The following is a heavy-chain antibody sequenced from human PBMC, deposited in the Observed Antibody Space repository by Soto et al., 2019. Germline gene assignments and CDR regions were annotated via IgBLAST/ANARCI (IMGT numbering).Heavy chain of an antibody. V-gene: IGHV1-3*05. CDR2: INAGNGNT. CDR3: ARGIGGSYSEHYFDY. J-gene: IGHJ4*02. Sequence: QVQLVQSGAEEKKPGASVKVSCKASGYTFTSYAMHWVRQAPGQRLEWMGWINAGNGNTKYSQKFQGRVTITRDTSASTAYMELSSLRSEDTAVYYCARGIGGSYSEHYFDYWGQGTLVTVSS. D-gene: IGHD1-26*01. CDR1: GYTFTSYA.